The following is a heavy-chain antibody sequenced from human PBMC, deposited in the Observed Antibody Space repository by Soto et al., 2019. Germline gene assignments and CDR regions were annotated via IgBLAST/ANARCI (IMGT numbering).Heavy chain of an antibody. CDR1: GGTFSSYT. V-gene: IGHV1-69*04. D-gene: IGHD3-16*01. Sequence: GASVKVSCKASGGTFSSYTISWVRQAPGQGLEWMGRIIPILGIANYAQKFQGRVTITADKSTSTAYMELSSLRSEDTAVYYCARDGVEIGFDYWGQGTLVTVSS. J-gene: IGHJ4*02. CDR3: ARDGVEIGFDY. CDR2: IIPILGIA.